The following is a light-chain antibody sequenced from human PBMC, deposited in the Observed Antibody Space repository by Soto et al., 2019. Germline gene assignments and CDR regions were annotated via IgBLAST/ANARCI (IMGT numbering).Light chain of an antibody. CDR2: EGS. Sequence: QSALTQPASVSGSPGQSITISCTGNSSDVGSYNCVSWYQQHPGKAPKLMIYEGSKRPSGVSNRFSGSKSGNTASLTISGLQAEDEADYYCCSYAGSSTWVFGGGTKHTVL. V-gene: IGLV2-23*01. CDR1: SSDVGSYNC. J-gene: IGLJ3*02. CDR3: CSYAGSSTWV.